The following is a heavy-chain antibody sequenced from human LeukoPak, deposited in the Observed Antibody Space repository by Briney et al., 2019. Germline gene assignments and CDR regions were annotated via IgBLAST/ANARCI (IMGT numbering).Heavy chain of an antibody. CDR2: IWYEGNNK. CDR3: ARGWGSSIYASAFDI. D-gene: IGHD2-2*01. CDR1: GFTFSSYG. J-gene: IGHJ3*02. V-gene: IGHV3-33*01. Sequence: PGGSPRLSCAASGFTFSSYGMHWVRQAPGKGLEWVALIWYEGNNKKYADSVKGRITISRDNSKNTLYLEMNSLRAEDTAVYYCARGWGSSIYASAFDIWGQGTMVTISS.